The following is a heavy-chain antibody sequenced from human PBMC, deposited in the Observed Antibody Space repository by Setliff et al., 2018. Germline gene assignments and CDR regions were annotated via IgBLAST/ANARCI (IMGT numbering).Heavy chain of an antibody. CDR1: GFSLSTSGLC. D-gene: IGHD6-19*01. Sequence: SGPTLVNPTQTLTLTCTFSGFSLSTSGLCVSWIRQPPGKALEWLARIDWDDDKHYSTSLKTRLTIPKDTSKNQVVLTMTNMDPVDTATYYCARTYTSGWSDYWGQGTLVTVSS. CDR3: ARTYTSGWSDY. CDR2: IDWDDDK. V-gene: IGHV2-70*11. J-gene: IGHJ4*02.